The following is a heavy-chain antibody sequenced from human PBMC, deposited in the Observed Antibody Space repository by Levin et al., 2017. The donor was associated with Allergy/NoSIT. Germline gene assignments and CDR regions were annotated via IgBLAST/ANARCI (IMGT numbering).Heavy chain of an antibody. Sequence: PGGSLRLSCAASGFTFNHYGMHWLRQAPNKGLEWVAVIWYDGSIEHYVDSVKGRFIVSRDNSKKMVYLQMISLRVEDTATYFCAKDMATGSANWFDSWGQGTLVIVSS. CDR2: IWYDGSIE. CDR1: GFTFNHYG. V-gene: IGHV3-33*03. J-gene: IGHJ5*01. CDR3: AKDMATGSANWFDS. D-gene: IGHD5-24*01.